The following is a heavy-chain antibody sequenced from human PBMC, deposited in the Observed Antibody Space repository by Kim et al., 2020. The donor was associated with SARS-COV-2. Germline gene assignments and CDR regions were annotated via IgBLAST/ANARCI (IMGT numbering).Heavy chain of an antibody. Sequence: ASVKVSCKAFGYTFSDYYLHWVRQAPGQGLEWMGRINPISGATDYAQKFQGRVTMTRDTSISTAYMELSGLRSDDTAIFFCARINAAAWDYGLDCWANG. CDR3: ARINAAAWDYGLDC. D-gene: IGHD6-25*01. CDR1: GYTFSDYY. CDR2: INPISGAT. J-gene: IGHJ6*04. V-gene: IGHV1-2*06.